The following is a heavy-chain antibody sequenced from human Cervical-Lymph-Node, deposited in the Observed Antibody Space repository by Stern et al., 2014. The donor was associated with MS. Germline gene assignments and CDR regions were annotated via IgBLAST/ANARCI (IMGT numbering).Heavy chain of an antibody. J-gene: IGHJ4*02. D-gene: IGHD6-19*01. V-gene: IGHV1-18*01. Sequence: VQLEESGGEVKKPGASVQGSCKAPGYTFASYGITWVRQAPGQGLELLWWVTANSANTYYAQSLQGRVTMTTDTSSATAYLELRNLRSDDTAVYYCARVAADTFDFWGQGPQVIVSS. CDR1: GYTFASYG. CDR3: ARVAADTFDF. CDR2: VTANSANT.